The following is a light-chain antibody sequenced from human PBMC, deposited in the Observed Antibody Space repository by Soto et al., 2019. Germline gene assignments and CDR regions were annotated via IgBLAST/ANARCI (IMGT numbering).Light chain of an antibody. CDR3: QKYSSAPHT. CDR1: QSISSW. V-gene: IGKV1-27*01. J-gene: IGKJ4*01. Sequence: DIQMTQSPSSLSASVGDRVTITCRASQSISSWLAWYQQKPGKAPKLLIYDASDLETGVPSRFSGSGSGTGFTFTISSLQPEDVATYYCQKYSSAPHTFGGGTKVDIK. CDR2: DAS.